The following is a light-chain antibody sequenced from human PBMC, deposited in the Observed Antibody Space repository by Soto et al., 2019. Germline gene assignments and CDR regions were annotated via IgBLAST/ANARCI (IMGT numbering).Light chain of an antibody. CDR1: SSDVGAFDY. CDR2: DVS. Sequence: QSALTQPASVSGSPGQSITISCTGTSSDVGAFDYVSWYQQHAGKAPKLMIYDVSSRPSGVSARFSGSKSGNAASLSISGLQTEDEAYYYCSSYTISTTFVVFGGGTKLTVL. CDR3: SSYTISTTFVV. J-gene: IGLJ2*01. V-gene: IGLV2-14*03.